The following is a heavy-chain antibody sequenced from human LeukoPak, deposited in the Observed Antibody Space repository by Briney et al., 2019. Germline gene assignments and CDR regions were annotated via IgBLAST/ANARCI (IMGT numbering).Heavy chain of an antibody. D-gene: IGHD2-2*01. CDR1: GGSFSGYY. CDR3: ARDVVVVPAAIHYGMDV. CDR2: INHSGRT. J-gene: IGHJ6*02. V-gene: IGHV4-34*01. Sequence: SETLSLTCAVYGGSFSGYYWSWIRQPPGKGLEWIGEINHSGRTYYNPSLKSRVTISVDTSKNQFSLNLSSVTAADTAVYYCARDVVVVPAAIHYGMDVWGQGTTVTVSS.